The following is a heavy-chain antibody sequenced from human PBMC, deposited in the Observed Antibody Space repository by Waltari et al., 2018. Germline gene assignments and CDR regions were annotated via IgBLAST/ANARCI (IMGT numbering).Heavy chain of an antibody. CDR3: ARHRRLRNKYYYDLDV. CDR2: VFTSGSP. CDR1: GGSISGYF. Sequence: QVHLQESGPGLVKPSATLSLTCIVSGGSISGYFLSWVRQPAGKGLEWIGRVFTSGSPNYNPSLKSRVTVSLDTAKNQFSLNLISLTAADTGVYYCARHRRLRNKYYYDLDVWGQGTTVSLSS. V-gene: IGHV4-4*07. J-gene: IGHJ6*02. D-gene: IGHD3-16*01.